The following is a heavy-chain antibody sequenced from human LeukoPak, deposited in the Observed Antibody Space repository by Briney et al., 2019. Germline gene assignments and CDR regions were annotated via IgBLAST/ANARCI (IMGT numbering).Heavy chain of an antibody. Sequence: SETLSLTCAVSGGSINRYYLNWIRQSPGKGLEWIGYVYYGGSTNYNPSLKSRVTISVDTSNSQFSLRLSSVTAADTAIYYFATATPNRDYGIIEGFDYWGQGTLVTVSS. J-gene: IGHJ4*02. CDR1: GGSINRYY. D-gene: IGHD4-17*01. CDR2: VYYGGST. V-gene: IGHV4-59*01. CDR3: ATATPNRDYGIIEGFDY.